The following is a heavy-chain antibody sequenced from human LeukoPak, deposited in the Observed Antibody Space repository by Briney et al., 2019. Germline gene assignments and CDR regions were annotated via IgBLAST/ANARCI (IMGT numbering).Heavy chain of an antibody. D-gene: IGHD3-3*01. CDR1: GFTFSSYA. CDR3: ARDPSGTTSDNYYTLPKGMDV. J-gene: IGHJ6*02. V-gene: IGHV3-23*01. Sequence: PGGSLRLSCAASGFTFSSYAMSWVRQAPGKGLEWVSAISGTGGSTYYADSVKGRFTVSRDSSKNTLYLQMNSLTVEDTARYYCARDPSGTTSDNYYTLPKGMDVWGQGTTVTVSS. CDR2: ISGTGGST.